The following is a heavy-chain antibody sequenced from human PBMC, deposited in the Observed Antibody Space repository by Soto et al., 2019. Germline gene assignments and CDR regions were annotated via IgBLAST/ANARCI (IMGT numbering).Heavy chain of an antibody. Sequence: SVKFSCKASGGTFSRYTITWVRQAPGQGLEWMGKIFPIFGTANYAQQFQGRVTITADESTSTAYMELSSLRPEDPAVYYCARDNNYYDSCIHYWGQGTLVTVSS. D-gene: IGHD3-22*01. CDR2: IFPIFGTA. CDR3: ARDNNYYDSCIHY. J-gene: IGHJ4*02. CDR1: GGTFSRYT. V-gene: IGHV1-69*13.